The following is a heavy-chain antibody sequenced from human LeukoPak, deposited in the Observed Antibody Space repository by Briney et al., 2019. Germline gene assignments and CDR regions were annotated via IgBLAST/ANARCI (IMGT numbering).Heavy chain of an antibody. CDR3: VRDRTLGVRDGFILA. D-gene: IGHD5-24*01. CDR2: IKEDGSEK. CDR1: RFTFSTYW. Sequence: PGGSLRLSCAASRFTFSTYWMTWVRQAPGKGLEWVASIKEDGSEKYYVDSVKGRFTISRDNAKNSLYLQMSSLRVEDTAVYYCVRDRTLGVRDGFILAWGQGTLVTVSS. V-gene: IGHV3-7*01. J-gene: IGHJ5*02.